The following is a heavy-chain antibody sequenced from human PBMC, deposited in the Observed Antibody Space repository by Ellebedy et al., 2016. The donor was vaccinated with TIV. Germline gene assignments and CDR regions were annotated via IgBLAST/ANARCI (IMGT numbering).Heavy chain of an antibody. D-gene: IGHD5-12*01. Sequence: GESLKISXAASGFTFSSYAMSWVRQAPGKGLEWVSAISGSGGSTYYADSVKGRFTISRDNSKNTLYLQMNSLRAEDTAVYYCANVDIVARWGMDVWGQGTTVTVSS. CDR2: ISGSGGST. J-gene: IGHJ6*02. V-gene: IGHV3-23*01. CDR3: ANVDIVARWGMDV. CDR1: GFTFSSYA.